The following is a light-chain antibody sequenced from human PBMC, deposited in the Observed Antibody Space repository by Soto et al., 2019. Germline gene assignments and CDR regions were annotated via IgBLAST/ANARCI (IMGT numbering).Light chain of an antibody. Sequence: IQLTQSPSSLSASVGDRVTITCRASQGISSYLAWYQQKPGKAPKLLIYAASTLQSGVPSRFSGSGSGTDFTLTISSLQPEDFALYYCHQYNNWPWTFGQGTKVEIK. CDR1: QGISSY. CDR3: HQYNNWPWT. CDR2: AAS. V-gene: IGKV1-9*01. J-gene: IGKJ1*01.